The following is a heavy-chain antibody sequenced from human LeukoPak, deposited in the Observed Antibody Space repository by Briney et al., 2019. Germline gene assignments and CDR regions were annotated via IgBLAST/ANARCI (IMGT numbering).Heavy chain of an antibody. CDR1: GYTFTGYY. V-gene: IGHV1-2*02. D-gene: IGHD5-12*01. CDR3: ARVRYSGYDWNPFDY. Sequence: GASVKVSCKASGYTFTGYYMHWVRQAPGQGLEWMGWINPNSGGTNYAQKFQGRVTMTRDTSISTAYMELSRLRSDDTAVYYCARVRYSGYDWNPFDYWGQGTLVTVSS. J-gene: IGHJ4*02. CDR2: INPNSGGT.